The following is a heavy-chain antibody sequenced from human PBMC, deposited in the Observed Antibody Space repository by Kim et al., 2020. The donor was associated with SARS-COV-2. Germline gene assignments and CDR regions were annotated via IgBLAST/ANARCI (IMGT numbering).Heavy chain of an antibody. CDR1: GYTFSRYH. J-gene: IGHJ5*02. CDR2: IDPSGVST. V-gene: IGHV1-46*01. D-gene: IGHD2-2*03. Sequence: ASVKVSCKASGYTFSRYHIYWLRQIPGQGLEWLGMIDPSGVSTTYGKKFQGRPTMTGDTSTTTVYMELRSLRFEDTALYYCARTLSINGWLQPWGQGTLVSVSS. CDR3: ARTLSINGWLQP.